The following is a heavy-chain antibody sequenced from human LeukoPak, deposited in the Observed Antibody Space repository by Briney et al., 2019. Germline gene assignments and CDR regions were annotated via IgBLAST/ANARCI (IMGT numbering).Heavy chain of an antibody. D-gene: IGHD6-19*01. CDR3: ARGIAVAGTRLTYYFDY. Sequence: SETLSLTCTVCGGSISSYYWSLIRQPAGKGLEWIGRIYTSGSTNYNPSLKSRVTMSVDTSKNQFSLKLSSVTAADTAVYYCARGIAVAGTRLTYYFDYWGQGTLVTVSS. CDR2: IYTSGST. J-gene: IGHJ4*02. V-gene: IGHV4-4*07. CDR1: GGSISSYY.